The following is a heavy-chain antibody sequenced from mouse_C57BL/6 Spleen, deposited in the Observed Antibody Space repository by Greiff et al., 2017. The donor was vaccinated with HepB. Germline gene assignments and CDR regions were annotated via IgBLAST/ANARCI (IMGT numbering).Heavy chain of an antibody. CDR1: GFTFSDYG. Sequence: EVKLQESGGGLVKPGGSLKLSCAASGFTFSDYGMHWVRQAPEKGLEWVAYISSGSSTIYYADTVKGRFTISRDNAKNTLFLQMTSLRSEDTAMYYCARSLPFAYWGQGTLVTVSA. CDR2: ISSGSSTI. CDR3: ARSLPFAY. J-gene: IGHJ3*01. D-gene: IGHD2-1*01. V-gene: IGHV5-17*01.